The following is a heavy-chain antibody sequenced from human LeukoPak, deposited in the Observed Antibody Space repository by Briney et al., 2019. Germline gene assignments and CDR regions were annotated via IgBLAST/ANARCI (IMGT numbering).Heavy chain of an antibody. CDR1: GGSISSSSYY. Sequence: SETLSLTCTVSGGSISSSSYYWGCIRQPPGKGLEWIGIINYGGSTFYNPSLKSRVNISVDTSKNHFSLNLTSVTAADTAVYYCATPTTGYYYGMDVWGQGTTVTVSS. CDR3: ATPTTGYYYGMDV. J-gene: IGHJ6*02. CDR2: INYGGST. V-gene: IGHV4-39*02. D-gene: IGHD1-1*01.